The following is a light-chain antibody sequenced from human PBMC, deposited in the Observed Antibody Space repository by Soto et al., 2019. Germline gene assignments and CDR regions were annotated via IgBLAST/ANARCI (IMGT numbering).Light chain of an antibody. J-gene: IGLJ2*01. CDR1: SSDIGGYNY. Sequence: QSALTQPRSVSGSPGQSVTITCTGTSSDIGGYNYVSWYQHHPGKAPKLMIYDVNYLPSGVPDRFSGSKSGNTASLTISGLQAEDEADYYCCSYAGSIIFGVIFGGGTKVTVL. CDR2: DVN. V-gene: IGLV2-11*01. CDR3: CSYAGSIIFGVI.